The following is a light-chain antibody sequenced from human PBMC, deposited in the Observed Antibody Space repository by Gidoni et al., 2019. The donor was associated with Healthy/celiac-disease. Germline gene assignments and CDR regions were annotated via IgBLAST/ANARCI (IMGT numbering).Light chain of an antibody. CDR2: GKT. J-gene: IGLJ2*01. CDR3: NSRDSSGNHLRV. V-gene: IGLV3-19*01. Sequence: QTPGQAPVLVIYGKTNRPSGIPDRFSGSSSGNTASLTITGAQAEDEADYYCNSRDSSGNHLRVFGGGTKLTGL.